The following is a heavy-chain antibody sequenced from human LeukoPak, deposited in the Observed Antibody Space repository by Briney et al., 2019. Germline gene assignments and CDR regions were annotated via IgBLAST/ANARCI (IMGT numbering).Heavy chain of an antibody. CDR3: AADGGGLSSVVTPRSSPFDY. J-gene: IGHJ4*02. V-gene: IGHV1-24*01. CDR1: GYTLTQLS. CDR2: FDSSYCET. Sequence: ASVTVSCKLSGYTLTQLSMHWVRPTTGKGLAWMGGFDSSYCETVYGDKFQDRLTMNEDTSTNTGDMELTSLRSEDKAVYYCAADGGGLSSVVTPRSSPFDYWGQGTPVTVSS. D-gene: IGHD4-23*01.